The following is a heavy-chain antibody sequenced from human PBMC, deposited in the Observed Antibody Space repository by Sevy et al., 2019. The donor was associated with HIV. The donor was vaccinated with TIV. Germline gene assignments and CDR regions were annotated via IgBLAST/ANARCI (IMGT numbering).Heavy chain of an antibody. V-gene: IGHV3-15*01. D-gene: IGHD2-21*01. CDR2: VKPKTDGETK. CDR1: GFKFSEVW. J-gene: IGHJ4*02. CDR3: TTEGIGRLKTHY. Sequence: GGSLRLSCVASGFKFSEVWMAWVRQTPGKGLEWVGRVKPKTDGETKDYGTPVRGRFTISRDDLEATVHLQMNSLKREDTAVYFCTTEGIGRLKTHYWGQGTLVTVSS.